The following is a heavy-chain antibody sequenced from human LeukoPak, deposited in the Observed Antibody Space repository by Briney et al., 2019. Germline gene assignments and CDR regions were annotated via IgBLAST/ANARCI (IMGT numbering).Heavy chain of an antibody. CDR3: ARDRSLDY. CDR2: ICHSGYT. CDR1: DVSVSEYC. V-gene: IGHV4-34*01. J-gene: IGHJ4*02. Sequence: SETLSLTCAVHDVSVSEYCWSWIRQSPGKGLEWIGEICHSGYTSYNPSLKRRVTISADTSENQLSLRLTSVTAADTAMYYCARDRSLDYWGQGTLVTVSS.